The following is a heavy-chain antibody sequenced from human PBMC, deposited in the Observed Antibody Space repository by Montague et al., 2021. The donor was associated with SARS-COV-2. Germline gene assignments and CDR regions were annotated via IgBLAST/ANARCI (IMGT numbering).Heavy chain of an antibody. CDR3: ARGLSGSYSGGWVPVALFDWYHYMDV. V-gene: IGHV4-34*01. CDR2: ITHGGNT. Sequence: SETLSLTRALYGGSFSGYYCSWVRRPPGKGLEWIGEITHGGNTNXNPXRRGRVTISVDTSKNQFSLTLTSVTAADAAVYYCARGLSGSYSGGWVPVALFDWYHYMDVWGKGITVIVSS. J-gene: IGHJ6*03. D-gene: IGHD6-25*01. CDR1: GGSFSGYY.